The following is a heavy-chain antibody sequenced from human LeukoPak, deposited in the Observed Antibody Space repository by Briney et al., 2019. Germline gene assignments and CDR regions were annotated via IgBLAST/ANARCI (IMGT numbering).Heavy chain of an antibody. Sequence: GGSLRLSCAASGFTFSSYAMSRVRQAPGKGLEWVSAISGSGGITYYADSVKGRFTISRDNSKNPLYLQMNSLRAEDTAVYYCAKDRRSGSYTRTYFDYWGQGTLVTVSS. CDR2: ISGSGGIT. J-gene: IGHJ4*02. D-gene: IGHD1-26*01. V-gene: IGHV3-23*01. CDR1: GFTFSSYA. CDR3: AKDRRSGSYTRTYFDY.